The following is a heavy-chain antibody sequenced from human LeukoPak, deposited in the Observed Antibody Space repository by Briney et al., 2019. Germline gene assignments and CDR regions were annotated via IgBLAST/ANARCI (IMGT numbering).Heavy chain of an antibody. CDR2: IYSGGST. J-gene: IGHJ4*02. V-gene: IGHV3-66*01. Sequence: QTGGSLRLPCAASGFTVSSNYMSWVRQAPRKGLEWVSVIYSGGSTYYADSVKGRFTISRDNSRNTLYLQMNSLRAEDTAVCYCARDRGYSGYDPIGLFDYWGQGTLVTVSS. CDR3: ARDRGYSGYDPIGLFDY. CDR1: GFTVSSNY. D-gene: IGHD5-12*01.